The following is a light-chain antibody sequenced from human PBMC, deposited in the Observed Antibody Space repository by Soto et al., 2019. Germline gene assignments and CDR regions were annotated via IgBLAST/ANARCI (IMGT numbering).Light chain of an antibody. V-gene: IGLV2-14*01. CDR2: EVS. Sequence: QSVLTQPASVSGSPGQSITISCTGTNNDVGAYTYVSWYQQHPGKAPRLIIYEVSERPSGVSNRFSGSKSGNTASLVISGLQAEDDADYYCSSYRTGSRVFGGGTKLTVL. CDR3: SSYRTGSRV. J-gene: IGLJ2*01. CDR1: NNDVGAYTY.